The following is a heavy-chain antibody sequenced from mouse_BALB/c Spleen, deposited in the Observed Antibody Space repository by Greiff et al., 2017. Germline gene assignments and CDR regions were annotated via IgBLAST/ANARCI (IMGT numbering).Heavy chain of an antibody. J-gene: IGHJ1*01. CDR3: ALLLRYWYFDV. CDR1: GYSITSDYA. CDR2: ISYSGST. Sequence: DVQLQESGPGLVKPSQSLSLTCTVTGYSITSDYAWNWIRQFPGNKLEWMGYISYSGSTSYNPSLKSRISITRDTSKNQFFLQLNSVTTEDTATYYCALLLRYWYFDVWGAGTTVTVSS. V-gene: IGHV3-2*02. D-gene: IGHD1-1*01.